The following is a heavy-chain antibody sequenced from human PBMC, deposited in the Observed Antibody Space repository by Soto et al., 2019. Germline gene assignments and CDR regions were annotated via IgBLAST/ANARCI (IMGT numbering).Heavy chain of an antibody. J-gene: IGHJ5*02. CDR2: INPNSGGT. D-gene: IGHD3-3*01. V-gene: IGHV1-2*02. CDR3: ARVKVEGYDFWSGYYIEDWFDP. Sequence: ASVKVSCKASGYTFTGYYMHWVRQAPGQGLEWMGWINPNSGGTNYAQKFQGRVTMTRDTSISTAYMELSRLRSDDTAVYYCARVKVEGYDFWSGYYIEDWFDPWGQGTLVTVYS. CDR1: GYTFTGYY.